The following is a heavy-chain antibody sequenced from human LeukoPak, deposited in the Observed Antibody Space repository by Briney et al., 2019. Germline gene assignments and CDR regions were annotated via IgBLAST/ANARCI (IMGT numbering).Heavy chain of an antibody. V-gene: IGHV3-15*01. D-gene: IGHD6-13*01. CDR3: TTDVQQLVLSYYYYYYMDV. CDR2: IKSKTDGGTT. CDR1: GFTFSSYE. J-gene: IGHJ6*03. Sequence: GGSLRLSCAASGFTFSSYEMNWVRQAPGKGLEWVGRIKSKTDGGTTDYAAPVKGRFTISRDDSKNTLYLQMNSLKTEDTAVYYCTTDVQQLVLSYYYYYYMDVWGKGTTVTVSS.